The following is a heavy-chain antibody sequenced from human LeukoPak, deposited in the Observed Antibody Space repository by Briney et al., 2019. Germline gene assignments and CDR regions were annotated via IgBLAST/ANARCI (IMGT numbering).Heavy chain of an antibody. J-gene: IGHJ4*02. D-gene: IGHD6-13*01. Sequence: SETLSLTCTVSGGSISSSSYYWSWIRQPPGKGLEWIGEINHSGSTNYNPSLKSRVTISVDTSKNQFSLKLSSVAAADTAVYYCAGNEGAAAGDYWGQGTLVTVSS. CDR3: AGNEGAAAGDY. CDR1: GGSISSSSYY. CDR2: INHSGST. V-gene: IGHV4-39*07.